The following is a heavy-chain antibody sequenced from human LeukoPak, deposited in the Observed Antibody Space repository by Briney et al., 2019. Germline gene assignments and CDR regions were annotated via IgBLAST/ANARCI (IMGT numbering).Heavy chain of an antibody. CDR1: GDSVSSNSAS. Sequence: SQTLSLTCAISGDSVSSNSASWNWFRQSPSGGLEWLGRTFYTSKWNNDYAVSVRSRITINPHTSKNHFSLQLYSVTPEDTAVYYCARESAPRRLDTAMVRSDYWGQGTLVTVSS. CDR2: TFYTSKWNN. D-gene: IGHD5-18*01. CDR3: ARESAPRRLDTAMVRSDY. J-gene: IGHJ4*02. V-gene: IGHV6-1*01.